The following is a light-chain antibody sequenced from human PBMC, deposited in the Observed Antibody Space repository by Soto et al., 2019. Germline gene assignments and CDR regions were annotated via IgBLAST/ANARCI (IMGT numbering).Light chain of an antibody. J-gene: IGLJ3*02. CDR2: EVS. CDR3: SSDTSSSTLV. CDR1: SRDVGGYDY. V-gene: IGLV2-14*01. Sequence: QSALTQPASVSGSPGQSISISCTGTSRDVGGYDYVSWYQQHPGKAPKLMIYEVSNRPSGVSNRFSGSKSGNTASLTISGLQAEDEAYYYCSSDTSSSTLVFGGGTKVTVL.